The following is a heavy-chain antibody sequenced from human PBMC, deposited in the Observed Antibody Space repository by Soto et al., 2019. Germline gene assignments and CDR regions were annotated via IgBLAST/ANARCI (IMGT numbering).Heavy chain of an antibody. J-gene: IGHJ6*03. CDR1: VGSMSSHF. D-gene: IGHD4-17*01. CDR2: IYYSEST. Sequence: PSETLSHTCTVCVGSMSSHFWSWIRQPPGKGQEWIGCIYYSESTNYNPSLKSRVTISVDTSKNQFSLKLSSVTAADTAVFYFARGLCDYVEYYSYMDILGIENTVTISS. CDR3: ARGLCDYVEYYSYMDI. V-gene: IGHV4-59*11.